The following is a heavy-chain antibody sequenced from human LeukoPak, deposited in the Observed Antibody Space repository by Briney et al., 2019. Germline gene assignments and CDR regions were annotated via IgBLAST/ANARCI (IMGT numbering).Heavy chain of an antibody. D-gene: IGHD1-1*01. Sequence: ASVTVPYEDSGYTFTHYLLLGLHRAPGQGLEWMGWINPNSGGTKYAQKFQGRVTMTRDTSISSAYMELSRLRSDDTAVYYCAREVVAGGNCFQHWGQGTLVTVSS. CDR2: INPNSGGT. V-gene: IGHV1-2*02. CDR1: GYTFTHYL. CDR3: AREVVAGGNCFQH. J-gene: IGHJ1*01.